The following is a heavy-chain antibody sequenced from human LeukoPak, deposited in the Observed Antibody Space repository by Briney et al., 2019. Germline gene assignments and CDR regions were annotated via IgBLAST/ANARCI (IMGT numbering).Heavy chain of an antibody. CDR1: GGSISSGGYY. V-gene: IGHV4-34*01. CDR2: INHSGST. CDR3: ARGDRYYYGSGSYSPFDY. D-gene: IGHD3-10*01. Sequence: SQTLSLTCTVYGGSISSGGYYWSWIRQPPGKGLEWIGEINHSGSTNYNPSLKSRVTISVGTSKNQFSLKLSSVTAADTAVYYCARGDRYYYGSGSYSPFDYWGQGTLVTVSS. J-gene: IGHJ4*02.